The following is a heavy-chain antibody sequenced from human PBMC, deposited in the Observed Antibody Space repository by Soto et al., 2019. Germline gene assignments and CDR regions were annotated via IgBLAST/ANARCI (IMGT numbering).Heavy chain of an antibody. Sequence: GGSLRLSCAASGFTFSSYAMSWVRQAPGKGLEWVSAISGSGGSTYYADSVKGRFTISRDNSKNTLYLQMNSLRAEDTAVYYCAKGGLMGATTRYYYYMDVWGKGTTVTVSS. V-gene: IGHV3-23*01. CDR3: AKGGLMGATTRYYYYMDV. D-gene: IGHD1-26*01. J-gene: IGHJ6*03. CDR1: GFTFSSYA. CDR2: ISGSGGST.